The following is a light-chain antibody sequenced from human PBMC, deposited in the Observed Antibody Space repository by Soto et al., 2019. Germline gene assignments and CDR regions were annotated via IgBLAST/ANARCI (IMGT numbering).Light chain of an antibody. CDR1: PSISSW. CDR2: KAS. Sequence: DIQMTQSPSTLSASVGDRVTITCRASPSISSWLAWYQQKPGKAPKLLIYKASSLESGVPSRFSDSGSGTEFTLTISSLQPDDFATYYCQQYKSYPFTFGPGTKVDIK. J-gene: IGKJ3*01. CDR3: QQYKSYPFT. V-gene: IGKV1-5*03.